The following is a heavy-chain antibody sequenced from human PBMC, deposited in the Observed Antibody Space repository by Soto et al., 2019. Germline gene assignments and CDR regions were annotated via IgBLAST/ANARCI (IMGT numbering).Heavy chain of an antibody. CDR2: FDPEDGET. CDR1: GYTLTELS. J-gene: IGHJ4*02. CDR3: ATGYTKYYYDSSGYYYGY. V-gene: IGHV1-24*01. Sequence: GASVKVSCKVSGYTLTELSMHWVRQAPGKGLEWMGGFDPEDGETIYAQKFQGRVTMTEDTSTDTAYMELSSLRSEDTAVYYCATGYTKYYYDSSGYYYGYWGQGTLVTVSS. D-gene: IGHD3-22*01.